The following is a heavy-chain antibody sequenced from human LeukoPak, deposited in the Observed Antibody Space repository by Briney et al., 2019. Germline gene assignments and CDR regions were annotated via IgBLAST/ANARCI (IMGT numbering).Heavy chain of an antibody. J-gene: IGHJ4*02. CDR3: ARSPNYYDSSGPHPAYFDY. V-gene: IGHV1-18*01. Sequence: ASVKVSCKASGYTFTSYGISWVRQAPGQGLEWMGWISAYNGNTNYAQKLQGRVTMTTDTSTSTAYMELRSLRSDDTAVYYCARSPNYYDSSGPHPAYFDYWGQGTLVTVSS. CDR1: GYTFTSYG. D-gene: IGHD3-22*01. CDR2: ISAYNGNT.